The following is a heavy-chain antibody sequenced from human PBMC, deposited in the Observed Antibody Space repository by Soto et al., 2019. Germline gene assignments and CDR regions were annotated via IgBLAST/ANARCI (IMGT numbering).Heavy chain of an antibody. Sequence: PGGSLRLSCAASGLTFNDAWMSWVRQTPGKGLEWVGRIKSKTDGGTTDYAAPVKGRFTISRDDSKRRIYLEMTSLKTEDAAVYYCTTGPPAWFDYWGQGALVTVSS. J-gene: IGHJ4*02. CDR2: IKSKTDGGTT. V-gene: IGHV3-15*01. CDR1: GLTFNDAW. CDR3: TTGPPAWFDY.